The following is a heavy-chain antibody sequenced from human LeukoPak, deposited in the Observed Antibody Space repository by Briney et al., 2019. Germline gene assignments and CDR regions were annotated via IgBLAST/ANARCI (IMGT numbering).Heavy chain of an antibody. J-gene: IGHJ3*02. D-gene: IGHD2-21*02. CDR2: IWYDGSNK. Sequence: GRSLRLSCAASGFTFSSYGMHWVRQAPGKGLEWVAVIWYDGSNKYYADSVKGRFTISRDNSKNTLYLQMNSLRAEDMAVYYCVSHSTPGGDLQNVGAFDIWGQGTMVTVSS. CDR3: VSHSTPGGDLQNVGAFDI. CDR1: GFTFSSYG. V-gene: IGHV3-33*01.